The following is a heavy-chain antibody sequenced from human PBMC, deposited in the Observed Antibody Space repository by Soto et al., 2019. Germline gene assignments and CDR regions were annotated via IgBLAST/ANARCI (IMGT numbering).Heavy chain of an antibody. CDR2: ISGSGDSA. CDR1: GFTFRDYA. D-gene: IGHD6-19*01. CDR3: GKERRGSGWSVCNY. Sequence: VQLLESGGGLVQPGGSLRLSCAASGFTFRDYAMNWVRQAQGKGLEWGSDISGSGDSASYADSVRGRFTISRDNYRNTLYLQMNSLRVEETAVYYCGKERRGSGWSVCNYWGQGTLVTVSS. V-gene: IGHV3-23*01. J-gene: IGHJ4*01.